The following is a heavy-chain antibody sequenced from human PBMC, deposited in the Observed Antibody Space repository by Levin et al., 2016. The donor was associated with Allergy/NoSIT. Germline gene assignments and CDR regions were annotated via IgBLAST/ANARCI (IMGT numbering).Heavy chain of an antibody. J-gene: IGHJ2*01. Sequence: WIRQPPGKGLEWIGYIYYSGSTNYNPSLKSRVTISVDTSKNQFSLKLSSVTAADTAVYYCARGRDGYLYWYFDLWGRGTLVTVSS. V-gene: IGHV4-59*01. CDR3: ARGRDGYLYWYFDL. CDR2: IYYSGST. D-gene: IGHD5-24*01.